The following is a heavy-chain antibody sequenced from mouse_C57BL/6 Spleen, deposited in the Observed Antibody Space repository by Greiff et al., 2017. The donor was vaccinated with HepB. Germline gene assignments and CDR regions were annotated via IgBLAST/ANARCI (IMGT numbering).Heavy chain of an antibody. J-gene: IGHJ3*01. V-gene: IGHV3-6*01. CDR2: ISYDGSN. Sequence: EVKLQESGPGLVKPSQSLSLTCSVTGYSITSGYYWNWIRQFPGNKLEWMGYISYDGSNNYNPSLKNRISITRDTSKNQFFLKLNSVTTEDTATYYCAREVNYGGLAWFAYWGQGTLVTVSA. CDR1: GYSITSGYY. CDR3: AREVNYGGLAWFAY. D-gene: IGHD2-4*01.